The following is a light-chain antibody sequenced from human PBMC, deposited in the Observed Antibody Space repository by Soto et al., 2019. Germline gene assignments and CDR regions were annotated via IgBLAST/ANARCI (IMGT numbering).Light chain of an antibody. CDR2: WAS. J-gene: IGKJ2*01. Sequence: DIVMTQSPDSLSVSLVERATINCKSSQTVFHTSYNKDFLAWYQQKAGQPPKLLFYWASTRESGVPARCSGGGSGTDSSLTLSSLQPEDVAVYYCQQYYSSVTFGQGTKLEIK. CDR3: QQYYSSVT. CDR1: QTVFHTSYNKDF. V-gene: IGKV4-1*01.